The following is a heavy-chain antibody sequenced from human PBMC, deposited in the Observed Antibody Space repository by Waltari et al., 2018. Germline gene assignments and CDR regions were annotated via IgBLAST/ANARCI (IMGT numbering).Heavy chain of an antibody. CDR3: AREAGSGIDWYHDY. V-gene: IGHV4-38-2*02. CDR1: DFSISSGFY. J-gene: IGHJ4*02. CDR2: ISDSGAP. Sequence: QMQESGPGLVKPSETLSLMCSVSDFSISSGFYWGWLRQSPGKGLEWIGSISDSGAPSYSPSLQSRVTISIDTSKNQFSLKLGSVPAADTAVFYCAREAGSGIDWYHDYWGQGILVTVSS. D-gene: IGHD3-9*01.